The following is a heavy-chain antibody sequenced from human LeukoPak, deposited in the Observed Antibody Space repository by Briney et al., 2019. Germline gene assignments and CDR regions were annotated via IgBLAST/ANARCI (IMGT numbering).Heavy chain of an antibody. CDR3: GRVPYDTSVYYFFCL. Sequence: AGGSLRLSCAASGFTFNIYSMTWVRQAPGKGLEGVSGISGSGGSTYYADSVKGRFTISRDNSKNTLYLQMNSLRAEDTAVYWCGRVPYDTSVYYFFCLWGQGTLVTVSS. D-gene: IGHD3-22*01. CDR1: GFTFNIYS. CDR2: ISGSGGST. J-gene: IGHJ4*01. V-gene: IGHV3-23*01.